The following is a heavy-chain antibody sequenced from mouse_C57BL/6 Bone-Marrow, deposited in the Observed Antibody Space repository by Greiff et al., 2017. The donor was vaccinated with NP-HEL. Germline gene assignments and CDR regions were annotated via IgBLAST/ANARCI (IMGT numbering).Heavy chain of an antibody. CDR1: GYAFTNYL. CDR3: AREEESTVDAMDY. V-gene: IGHV1-54*01. D-gene: IGHD1-1*01. J-gene: IGHJ4*01. CDR2: INPGSGGT. Sequence: QVQLQQSGAELVRPGTSVKVSCKASGYAFTNYLIEWVKQRPGQGLEWIGVINPGSGGTNYNEKFKGKATLTADKSSSTAYMQLSSLTSEDSAVYFCAREEESTVDAMDYWGQGTSVTVSS.